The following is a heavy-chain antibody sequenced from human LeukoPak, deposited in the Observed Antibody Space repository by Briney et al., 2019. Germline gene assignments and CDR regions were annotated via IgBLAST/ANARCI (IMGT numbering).Heavy chain of an antibody. CDR3: ARDQQQGDHYSCYYMDF. Sequence: ASVRVSCKGIGYTFSNHGITWVRQAPGQGLEWIGWISPHKGNTNYQQRLQGRLILTTDASTSTAYMDLRDLRSDDTAIYYCARDQQQGDHYSCYYMDFWGEETTDIVSS. CDR1: GYTFSNHG. J-gene: IGHJ6*03. CDR2: ISPHKGNT. D-gene: IGHD1/OR15-1a*01. V-gene: IGHV1-18*01.